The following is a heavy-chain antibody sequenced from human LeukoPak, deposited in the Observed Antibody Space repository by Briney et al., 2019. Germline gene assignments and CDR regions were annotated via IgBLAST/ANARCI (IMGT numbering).Heavy chain of an antibody. CDR3: TRARATYYYDSSGYM. CDR1: GFTFSSYS. V-gene: IGHV3-49*04. D-gene: IGHD3-22*01. Sequence: GGSLRLSCAASGFTFSSYSMNWVRQAPGKGLDWVGFIRSKTYGGTTEYAASVKGRFTISRDDSKSVAYLHMNNLKTEDTAVYYCTRARATYYYDSSGYMGGQGTLVTVSS. CDR2: IRSKTYGGTT. J-gene: IGHJ4*02.